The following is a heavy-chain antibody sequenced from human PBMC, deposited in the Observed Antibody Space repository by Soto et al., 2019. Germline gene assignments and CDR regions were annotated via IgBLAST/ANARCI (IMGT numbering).Heavy chain of an antibody. CDR2: ISGSGGST. CDR3: ARGDYGGNVDY. V-gene: IGHV3-23*01. D-gene: IGHD4-17*01. CDR1: GFTFSSYA. Sequence: EVQLLESGGGLVQPGGSLRLSCAASGFTFSSYAMSWVRQAPGKGLDWVSAISGSGGSTYYADSVKGRFTISRDNSKNTLYLQMNTLRAEDTAVYYCARGDYGGNVDYWGQGTLVTVSS. J-gene: IGHJ4*02.